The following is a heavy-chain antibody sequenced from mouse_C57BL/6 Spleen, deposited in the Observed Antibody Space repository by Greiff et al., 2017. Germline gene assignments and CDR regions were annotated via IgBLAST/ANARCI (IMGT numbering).Heavy chain of an antibody. J-gene: IGHJ2*01. V-gene: IGHV1-5*01. CDR1: GYTFTSYW. CDR3: TRAVVGEVKTFDY. Sequence: VQLQQSGTVLARPGASVKMSCKTSGYTFTSYWMHWVKQRPGQGLEWIGAIYPGNSDTSYNQKFKGKAKLTAVTSASTAYMELSSLANEDSAVYYGTRAVVGEVKTFDYWGQGTTLTVSS. D-gene: IGHD1-1*01. CDR2: IYPGNSDT.